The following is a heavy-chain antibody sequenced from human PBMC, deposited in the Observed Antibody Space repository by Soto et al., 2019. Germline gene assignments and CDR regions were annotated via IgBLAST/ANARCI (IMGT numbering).Heavy chain of an antibody. CDR2: VYYSGGA. Sequence: LSLTCAVSGVSIHNSHSFWGWIRQPPGKGLEFIGSVYYSGGANYNPSLKSRVTVSIDTSNNQFSLRVNSVTAADTAVYYCGRVVEGATRHTDFDSWGQGILVTVSS. V-gene: IGHV4-39*01. CDR1: GVSIHNSHSF. J-gene: IGHJ5*01. D-gene: IGHD2-15*01. CDR3: GRVVEGATRHTDFDS.